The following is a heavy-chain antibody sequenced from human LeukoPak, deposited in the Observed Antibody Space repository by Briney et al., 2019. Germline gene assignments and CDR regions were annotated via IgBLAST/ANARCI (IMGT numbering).Heavy chain of an antibody. J-gene: IGHJ4*02. CDR3: GTFPLYYYDSSGYYSMGSPFDY. V-gene: IGHV1-18*01. Sequence: ASVKVSCKASGYTFTSYGISWVRQAPGQGLEWMGWISAYNGNTNYAQKLQGRVTMTTDTSTSTAYMELRSLRSDDTAVYYCGTFPLYYYDSSGYYSMGSPFDYWGQGTLVTVSS. CDR2: ISAYNGNT. D-gene: IGHD3-22*01. CDR1: GYTFTSYG.